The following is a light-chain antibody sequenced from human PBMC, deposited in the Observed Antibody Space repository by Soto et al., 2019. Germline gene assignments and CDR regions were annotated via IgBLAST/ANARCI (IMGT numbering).Light chain of an antibody. V-gene: IGKV1-39*01. CDR1: QSVSNY. J-gene: IGKJ5*01. Sequence: DIQMTQSPSSLSASLGDRVTITCRASQSVSNYVNWYQQKPGKAPKVLIYKASTLQSGAPSRFGGSGSGTDFTLTISSLQPEDFATYYCQQSFSTPQTFGQGTRLEI. CDR2: KAS. CDR3: QQSFSTPQT.